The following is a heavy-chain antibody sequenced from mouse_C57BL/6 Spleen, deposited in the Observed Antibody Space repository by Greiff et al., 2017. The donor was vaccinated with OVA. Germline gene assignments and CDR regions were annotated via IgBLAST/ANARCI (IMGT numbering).Heavy chain of an antibody. V-gene: IGHV5-12*01. J-gene: IGHJ4*01. CDR3: ARHCNYEGYYAKDY. CDR1: GFTFSDYY. CDR2: ISNGGGSI. D-gene: IGHD2-1*01. Sequence: EVKVVESWGGLVQPGGSLKLSCAASGFTFSDYYMYWVRQTPEKRLEWVAYISNGGGSIYYPDTVKGRFTISRDNAKNTLYLQMSRLKSEDTAMDYCARHCNYEGYYAKDYWGQGTSVTVSS.